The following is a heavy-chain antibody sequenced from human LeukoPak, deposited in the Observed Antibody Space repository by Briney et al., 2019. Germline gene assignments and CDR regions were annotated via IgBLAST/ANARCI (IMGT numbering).Heavy chain of an antibody. V-gene: IGHV3-23*01. J-gene: IGHJ4*02. CDR1: GFTFSSYA. CDR3: AKDRAMPYFDY. Sequence: GGSLRLSCAASGFTFSSYAMSWVRQAPGKGLEWVAAISGSGGSTYYADSVKGRFTISRDNSKNTLYLQMNSLRAEGTAVYYCAKDRAMPYFDYWGQGTLVTVSS. CDR2: ISGSGGST. D-gene: IGHD2-2*01.